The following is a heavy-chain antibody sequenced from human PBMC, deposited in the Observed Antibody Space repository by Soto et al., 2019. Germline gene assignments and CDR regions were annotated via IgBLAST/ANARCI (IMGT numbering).Heavy chain of an antibody. J-gene: IGHJ4*02. CDR3: VRSKGGYSYGTPFDY. V-gene: IGHV3-9*01. Sequence: GGSLRLSCAASGFTFDDYAMYWVRQVLGKGLEWVSSISWNSGNIGYADSVKGRFTTSRDNAETSLYLQMNSLRPEDTALYYCVRSKGGYSYGTPFDYWGQGTLVTVSS. CDR2: ISWNSGNI. CDR1: GFTFDDYA. D-gene: IGHD5-18*01.